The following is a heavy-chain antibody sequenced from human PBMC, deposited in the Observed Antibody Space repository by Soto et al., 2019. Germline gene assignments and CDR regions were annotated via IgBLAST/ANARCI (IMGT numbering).Heavy chain of an antibody. D-gene: IGHD3-22*01. Sequence: SETLSLTCTVSGGSISGHHCSWFRQTPGKGPEWIGYIYSSGSTNYNSSLKSRVTMSIDTSKNQFSLKLSSVTAADSAVYFCAGYSSEGSDYHQQDYWGQGTLATGAS. CDR1: GGSISGHH. V-gene: IGHV4-59*11. J-gene: IGHJ4*02. CDR2: IYSSGST. CDR3: AGYSSEGSDYHQQDY.